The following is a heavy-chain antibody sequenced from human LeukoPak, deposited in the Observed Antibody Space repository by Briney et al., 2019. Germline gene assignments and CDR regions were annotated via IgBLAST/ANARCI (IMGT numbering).Heavy chain of an antibody. CDR1: GYTFTTYG. J-gene: IGHJ4*02. V-gene: IGHV1-18*01. D-gene: IGHD1-26*01. CDR3: ARVPQSGRYFDY. Sequence: ASVKVSCTASGYTFTTYGITWVRQAPGQGLEWMGWISAYNGDTNYAQTLQGRVTMTTDTSTSTGYMELRSLRSDDTAVYYCARVPQSGRYFDYWGQGTLVTVSS. CDR2: ISAYNGDT.